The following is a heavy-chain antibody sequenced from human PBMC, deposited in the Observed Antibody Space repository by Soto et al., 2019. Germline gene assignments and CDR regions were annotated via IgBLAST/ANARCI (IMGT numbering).Heavy chain of an antibody. V-gene: IGHV6-1*01. D-gene: IGHD6-19*01. CDR2: TYYRSKWYN. J-gene: IGHJ6*02. CDR3: ARDRSDSSGWYGPFYYYGMDV. CDR1: GDSVSSNSAA. Sequence: TLSLTCAISGDSVSSNSAAWNWIRQSPSRGLEWLGRTYYRSKWYNDYAVSVKSRITINPDTSKNQFSLQLNSVTPEDTAVYYCARDRSDSSGWYGPFYYYGMDVWGQGTTVTVSS.